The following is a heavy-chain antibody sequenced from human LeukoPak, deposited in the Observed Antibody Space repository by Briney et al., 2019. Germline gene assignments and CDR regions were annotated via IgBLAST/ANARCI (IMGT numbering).Heavy chain of an antibody. Sequence: PSETLSLTCAVYGGSFSGYYWSWIRQPPGKGLEWIGEIIHSGSTNYNPSLKSRVTISVDTSKNQFSLKLSSVTAADTAVYYCARGRGYYYGSGSYNSPNWFDPWGQRTLVTVSS. CDR2: IIHSGST. CDR3: ARGRGYYYGSGSYNSPNWFDP. V-gene: IGHV4-34*01. D-gene: IGHD3-10*01. CDR1: GGSFSGYY. J-gene: IGHJ5*02.